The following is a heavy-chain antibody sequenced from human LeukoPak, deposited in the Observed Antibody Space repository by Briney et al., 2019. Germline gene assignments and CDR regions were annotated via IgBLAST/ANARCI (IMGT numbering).Heavy chain of an antibody. Sequence: GGSLRLSCAASGFTFSSYGMRWVRQAPGKGLEWVAVIWYDGSNKYYADSVKGRFTISRDNSKNTLYLQMNSLRAEDTAVYYCARGLGYCSGGSCYPTTYWGQGTLVTVSS. CDR2: IWYDGSNK. J-gene: IGHJ4*02. CDR1: GFTFSSYG. D-gene: IGHD2-15*01. V-gene: IGHV3-33*01. CDR3: ARGLGYCSGGSCYPTTY.